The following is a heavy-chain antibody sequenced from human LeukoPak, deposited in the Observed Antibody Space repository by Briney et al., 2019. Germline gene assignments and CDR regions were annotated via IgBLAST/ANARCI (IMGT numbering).Heavy chain of an antibody. CDR1: GYTFTGYY. J-gene: IGHJ4*02. Sequence: GASVKVSCKASGYTFTGYYMHWVRQAPGQGLEWMGWISAYNGNTNYAQKLQGRVTMTTDTSTSTAYMELRSLRSDDTAVYYCARERGYSGSYQHFDYWGQGTLVTVSS. CDR2: ISAYNGNT. V-gene: IGHV1-18*04. CDR3: ARERGYSGSYQHFDY. D-gene: IGHD1-26*01.